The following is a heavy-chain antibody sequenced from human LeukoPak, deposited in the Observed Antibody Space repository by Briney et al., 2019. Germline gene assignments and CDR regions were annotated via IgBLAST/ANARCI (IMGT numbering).Heavy chain of an antibody. J-gene: IGHJ4*02. Sequence: GGSLRLSCAASGFTFSSYAMSWVRQAPGKGLEWVSAISGSGGSTYYADSVKGRFTISRDNSKNTLYLQMNSLRAEDTAVYYCAKDTRRYYYGSGSPGYDYWGQGTLVTVPS. D-gene: IGHD3-10*01. V-gene: IGHV3-23*01. CDR2: ISGSGGST. CDR1: GFTFSSYA. CDR3: AKDTRRYYYGSGSPGYDY.